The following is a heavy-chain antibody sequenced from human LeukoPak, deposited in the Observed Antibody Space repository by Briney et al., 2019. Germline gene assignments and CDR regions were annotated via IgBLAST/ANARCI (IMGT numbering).Heavy chain of an antibody. Sequence: QPGGSLRLSCAASGFTFSSYAMHWVRQAPGKGLEYVPAISSNGSSTYYANSVKGRFTISRDNSKNTLYLQMGSLRAEDMAVYYCARGLDYDSSGNGDIRGQGTMVTVSS. J-gene: IGHJ3*02. CDR3: ARGLDYDSSGNGDI. D-gene: IGHD3-22*01. CDR2: ISSNGSST. CDR1: GFTFSSYA. V-gene: IGHV3-64*01.